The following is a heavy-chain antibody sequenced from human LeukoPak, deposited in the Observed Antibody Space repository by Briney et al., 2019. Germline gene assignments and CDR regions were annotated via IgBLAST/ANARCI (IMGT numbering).Heavy chain of an antibody. CDR1: GFTFSSYAMH. CDR3: AKHYMGSSYNRGLDY. D-gene: IGHD3-10*01. CDR2: IYYSGYT. V-gene: IGHV4-39*01. J-gene: IGHJ4*02. Sequence: LRLSCAASGFTFSSYAMHWVRQAPGKGLEWIGSIYYSGYTYYNPSLESRVTISVDTSKNQFSLKLSSVTAADTAIYYCAKHYMGSSYNRGLDYWGQGTLVTVSS.